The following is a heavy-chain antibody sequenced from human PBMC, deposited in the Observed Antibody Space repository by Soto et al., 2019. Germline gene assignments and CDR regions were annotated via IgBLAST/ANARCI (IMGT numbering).Heavy chain of an antibody. CDR1: GFTFTSYC. Sequence: QVQLVQSGAEVKKPGASVKVSCKTSGFTFTSYCMHWVRQAPGQGLEWMGIINPSGGGTSYAQKFQGRVTMTRDTSTSTAYMEMSSLRYXXTXXYYCATYYCAREGSSGWPFDYWGQGTLVTVSS. J-gene: IGHJ4*02. D-gene: IGHD6-19*01. CDR2: INPSGGGT. CDR3: ATYYCAREGSSGWPFDY. V-gene: IGHV1-46*01.